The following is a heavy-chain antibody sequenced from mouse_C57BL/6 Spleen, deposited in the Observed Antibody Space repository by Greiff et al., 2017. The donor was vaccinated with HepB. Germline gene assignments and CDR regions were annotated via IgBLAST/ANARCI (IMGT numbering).Heavy chain of an antibody. V-gene: IGHV10-3*01. J-gene: IGHJ4*01. CDR1: GFTFNTYA. Sequence: EVMLVESGGGLVQPKGSLKLSCAASGFTFNTYAMHWVRQAPGKGLEWVARIRSKSSNYATYYADSVKDRFTISRDDSQSMLYLQMNNLKTEDTAMYYCVREYYYGSSYAYYYAMDYWGQGTSVTVSS. CDR2: IRSKSSNYAT. CDR3: VREYYYGSSYAYYYAMDY. D-gene: IGHD1-1*01.